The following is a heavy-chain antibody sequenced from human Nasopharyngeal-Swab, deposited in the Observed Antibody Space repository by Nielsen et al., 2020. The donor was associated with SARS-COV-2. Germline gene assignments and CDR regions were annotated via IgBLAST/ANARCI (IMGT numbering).Heavy chain of an antibody. CDR3: ARARIELGGNWFDP. V-gene: IGHV1-69*06. Sequence: SVKVSCKASGGTFSSYAISWVRRAPGQGLEWMGGIIPIFGTANYAQKFQGRVTITADKSTSTAYMELSSLRSEDTAVYYCARARIELGGNWFDPWGQGTLVTVSS. CDR2: IIPIFGTA. J-gene: IGHJ5*02. CDR1: GGTFSSYA. D-gene: IGHD2-15*01.